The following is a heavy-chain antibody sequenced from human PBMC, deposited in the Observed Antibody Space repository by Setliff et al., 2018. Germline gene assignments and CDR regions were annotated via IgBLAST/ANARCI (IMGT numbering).Heavy chain of an antibody. V-gene: IGHV3-48*03. CDR3: ASPPIRQYNYYMDV. D-gene: IGHD1-20*01. J-gene: IGHJ6*04. CDR2: ISSIGRLI. CDR1: GFNFSNYE. Sequence: GESLKISCSGSGFNFSNYEINWVRQAPAKGLEWISYISSIGRLIHYADSVKGRFTVFRGNAGNSVHLQMNNLRVDDAAIYYCASPPIRQYNYYMDVWGKVTTVTVSS.